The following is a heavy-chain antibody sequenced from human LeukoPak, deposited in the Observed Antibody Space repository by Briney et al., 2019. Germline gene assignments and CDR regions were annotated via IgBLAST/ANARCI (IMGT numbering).Heavy chain of an antibody. CDR1: GGSFSGYY. Sequence: PSETLSLTCAVYGGSFSGYYWSWIRQPPGKGLEWIGSIYYSGSTYYNPSLKSRVTISVDTSKNQFSLKLSSVTAADTAVYYCARVRRYCTNGVCYKFFDYWGQGTLVTVSS. J-gene: IGHJ4*02. CDR2: IYYSGST. D-gene: IGHD2-8*01. V-gene: IGHV4-34*01. CDR3: ARVRRYCTNGVCYKFFDY.